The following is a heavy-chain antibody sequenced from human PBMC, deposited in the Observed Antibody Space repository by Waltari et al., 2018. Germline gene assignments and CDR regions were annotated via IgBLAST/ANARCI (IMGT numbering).Heavy chain of an antibody. CDR2: IDYSGST. J-gene: IGHJ6*02. V-gene: IGHV4-39*01. Sequence: QLQLQESGPGLVKPSETLSLTCTVSGGSISSSSYYWGWLRQPPGKGLEWIGSIDYSGSTYYNPSLKSRVTISVDTSKNQFSLKLSSVTAADTAVYYCARRFSSRWGFGMGGMDVWGQGTTVTVSS. CDR3: ARRFSSRWGFGMGGMDV. CDR1: GGSISSSSYY. D-gene: IGHD6-13*01.